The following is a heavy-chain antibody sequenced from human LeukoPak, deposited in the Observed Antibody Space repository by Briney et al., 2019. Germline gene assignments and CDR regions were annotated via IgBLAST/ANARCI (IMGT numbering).Heavy chain of an antibody. J-gene: IGHJ4*02. CDR3: AKDVYGDYGGLDY. D-gene: IGHD4-17*01. Sequence: GESLTLSCPASGFTFRTYALSWLRPAPAKGLEWVSGIRGSDGSTYYADSVKGRFAISRDNSKNTLYLQMNSLRAEDTAVYYCAKDVYGDYGGLDYWGQGTLVTVSS. CDR1: GFTFRTYA. CDR2: IRGSDGST. V-gene: IGHV3-23*01.